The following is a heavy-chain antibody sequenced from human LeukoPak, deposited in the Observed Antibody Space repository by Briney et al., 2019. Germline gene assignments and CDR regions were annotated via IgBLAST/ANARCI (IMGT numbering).Heavy chain of an antibody. J-gene: IGHJ3*02. D-gene: IGHD1-26*01. Sequence: GESLKISCKGSGYSFTNYWIAWVRQMPGKGLEWMGVIYPGNSDTTYTPSFQGQVTISADKSTRTAYLQWGSLKASDTAMYYCARQGSGSYNAFDIWGQGTMVTVSS. CDR2: IYPGNSDT. CDR1: GYSFTNYW. V-gene: IGHV5-51*01. CDR3: ARQGSGSYNAFDI.